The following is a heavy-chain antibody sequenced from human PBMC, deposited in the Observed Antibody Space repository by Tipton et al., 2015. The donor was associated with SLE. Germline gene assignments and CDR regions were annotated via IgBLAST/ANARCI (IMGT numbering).Heavy chain of an antibody. CDR1: GFTFSSYS. Sequence: SLRLSCAASGFTFSSYSMNWVRQAPGKGLEWVAFIRYDGSNKYYADSVKGRFTISRDNSKNTLYLQMNSLRAEDTAVYYCARGASSGCLDYWGQGTLVTVSS. CDR3: ARGASSGCLDY. V-gene: IGHV3-30*02. J-gene: IGHJ4*02. D-gene: IGHD6-19*01. CDR2: IRYDGSNK.